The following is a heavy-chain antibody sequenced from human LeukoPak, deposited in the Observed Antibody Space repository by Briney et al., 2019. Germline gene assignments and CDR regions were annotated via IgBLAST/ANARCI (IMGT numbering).Heavy chain of an antibody. CDR3: AKVTAAAGISGYDAFDI. CDR2: ISGSGGST. V-gene: IGHV3-23*01. J-gene: IGHJ3*02. CDR1: GFTFSSYA. Sequence: GGSLRLSCAASGFTFSSYAMSWVRQAPGKVLEWVSAISGSGGSTYYADSVKGRFTISRDNSKNTLYLQMNSLRAEDTAVYYCAKVTAAAGISGYDAFDIWGQGTMVTVSS. D-gene: IGHD6-13*01.